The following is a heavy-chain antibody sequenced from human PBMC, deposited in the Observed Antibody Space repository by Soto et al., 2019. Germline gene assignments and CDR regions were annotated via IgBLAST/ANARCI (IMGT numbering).Heavy chain of an antibody. Sequence: QVQLVESGGVLVKPGGSLRLSCAASGFSFSDYYMNWIRQAPGRGLEWVSYISASSTYTDYADSVKGRFTISRDNAKNSLYLQMNYLRAEDTAVYYCARVVPAAIPGYYYGMDVWGHGTTVTVSS. CDR1: GFSFSDYY. CDR3: ARVVPAAIPGYYYGMDV. J-gene: IGHJ6*02. CDR2: ISASSTYT. D-gene: IGHD2-2*02. V-gene: IGHV3-11*06.